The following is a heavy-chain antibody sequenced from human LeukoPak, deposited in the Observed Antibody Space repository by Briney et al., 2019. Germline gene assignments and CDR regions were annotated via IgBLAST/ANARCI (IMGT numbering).Heavy chain of an antibody. V-gene: IGHV1-3*01. Sequence: ASVKVSCKASGYTFTSYAMHWVRQAPGQRLEWVGWINAGNGNTKYSQKFQGRVTITRDTSASTAYMELSSLRSEDTAVYYCARVPPDSSWYPIDYWGQGTLVTVSS. CDR3: ARVPPDSSWYPIDY. CDR1: GYTFTSYA. CDR2: INAGNGNT. J-gene: IGHJ4*02. D-gene: IGHD6-13*01.